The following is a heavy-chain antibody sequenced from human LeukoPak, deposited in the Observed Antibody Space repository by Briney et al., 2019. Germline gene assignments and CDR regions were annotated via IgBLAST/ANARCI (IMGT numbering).Heavy chain of an antibody. V-gene: IGHV4-39*01. CDR2: ISYIGST. Sequence: SETLSLTCTVSGDSITRGSYYWACVRQPPGKGLELIGSISYIGSTYYNPPLKSRATMSVDTSKNQFSLRLSSVTAADTALYYYRGYDSSGNYVFDYWGQGTLVTVSS. D-gene: IGHD3-22*01. CDR1: GDSITRGSYY. CDR3: RGYDSSGNYVFDY. J-gene: IGHJ4*02.